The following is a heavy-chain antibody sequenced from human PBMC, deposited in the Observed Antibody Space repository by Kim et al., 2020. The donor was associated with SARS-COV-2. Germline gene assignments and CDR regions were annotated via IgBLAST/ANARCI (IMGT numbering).Heavy chain of an antibody. Sequence: GGSLRLSCVASGFTFSTYTMMWVRQAPGKGLEWVSSISGTGRNIFYADSLKGRISISRDNPRNSLVLQVYSLRAEDTAVYFCARRSGYTYFHPDHWGQGTLVSVSS. CDR1: GFTFSTYT. CDR2: ISGTGRNI. V-gene: IGHV3-21*01. CDR3: ARRSGYTYFHPDH. D-gene: IGHD5-18*01. J-gene: IGHJ4*02.